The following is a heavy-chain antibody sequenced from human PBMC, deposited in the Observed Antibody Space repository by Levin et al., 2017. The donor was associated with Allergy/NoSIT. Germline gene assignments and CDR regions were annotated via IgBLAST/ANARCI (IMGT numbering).Heavy chain of an antibody. J-gene: IGHJ4*02. Sequence: GGSLRLSCAASGFTVSSNYMSWVRQAPGKGLEWVSVIYSGGSTYYADSVKGRFTISRDNSKNTLYLQMNSLRAEDTAVYYCARVWWLRYFDYWGQGTLVTVSS. CDR1: GFTVSSNY. CDR3: ARVWWLRYFDY. V-gene: IGHV3-66*01. CDR2: IYSGGST. D-gene: IGHD5-12*01.